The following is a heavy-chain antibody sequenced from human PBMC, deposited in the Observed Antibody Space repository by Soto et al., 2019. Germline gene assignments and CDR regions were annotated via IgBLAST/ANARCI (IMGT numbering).Heavy chain of an antibody. CDR3: AREPPMTYYYDSSGYYGMDV. V-gene: IGHV3-30*03. D-gene: IGHD3-22*01. J-gene: IGHJ6*02. Sequence: GGSLRLSCAASGFTFSSYGMHWVRQAPGKGLEWVAVISYDGSNKYYADSVKGRFTISRDNAKNSLYLQMNSLRDEDTAVYYCAREPPMTYYYDSSGYYGMDVWGQGTTVTVSS. CDR2: ISYDGSNK. CDR1: GFTFSSYG.